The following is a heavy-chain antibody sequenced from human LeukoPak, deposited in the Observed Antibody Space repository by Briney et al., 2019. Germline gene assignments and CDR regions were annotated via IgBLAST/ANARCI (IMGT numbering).Heavy chain of an antibody. CDR1: GFTFSSYG. J-gene: IGHJ4*02. Sequence: GGSLRLSCAASGFTFSSYGMHWVRQAPGKGLEWVAFIRYDGSNKYYADSVKGRFTISRDNAKNSLYLQMNSLRAEDTAVYYCARDLSIFGVPFDYWGQGTLVTVSS. CDR2: IRYDGSNK. V-gene: IGHV3-30*02. D-gene: IGHD3-3*01. CDR3: ARDLSIFGVPFDY.